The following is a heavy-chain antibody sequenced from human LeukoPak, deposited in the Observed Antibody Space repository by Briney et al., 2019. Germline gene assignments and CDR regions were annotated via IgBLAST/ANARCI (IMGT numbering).Heavy chain of an antibody. V-gene: IGHV4-34*01. J-gene: IGHJ4*02. CDR3: AHSGSYRFLDY. D-gene: IGHD1-26*01. Sequence: SETLSLTCAVYGGSFSGYYWSWIRQPPGKGLEWIGEINHSGSTNYNPSLKGRVTISVDTSKNQFSLKLSSVTAADTAVYYCAHSGSYRFLDYWGQGTLVTVSS. CDR1: GGSFSGYY. CDR2: INHSGST.